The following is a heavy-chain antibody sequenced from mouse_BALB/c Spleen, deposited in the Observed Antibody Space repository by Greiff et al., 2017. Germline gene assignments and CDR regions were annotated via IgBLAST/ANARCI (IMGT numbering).Heavy chain of an antibody. CDR2: ISSGGST. CDR1: GFTFSSYA. CDR3: ARWSRGFAY. V-gene: IGHV5-6-5*01. Sequence: EVQVVESGGGLVKPGGSLKLSCAASGFTFSSYAMSWVRQTPEKRLEWVASISSGGSTYYPDSVKGRFTISRDNARNILYLQMSSLRSEDTAMYYCARWSRGFAYWGQGTLVTVSA. J-gene: IGHJ3*01.